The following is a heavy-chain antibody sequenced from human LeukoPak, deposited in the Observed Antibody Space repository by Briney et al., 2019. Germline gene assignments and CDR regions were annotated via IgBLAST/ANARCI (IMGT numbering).Heavy chain of an antibody. CDR1: GLTFSGYA. D-gene: IGHD1-14*01. CDR2: VSYDGSNK. CDR3: ARDQTGGFDY. Sequence: PGGSLRLSCAASGLTFSGYAMHWVRQAPGEGLEWLAVVSYDGSNKYYADSVKGRFTISIDNSKNSLYLQMNSLRAEVTAVYYCARDQTGGFDYWGQGTLVTVSS. J-gene: IGHJ4*02. V-gene: IGHV3-30*01.